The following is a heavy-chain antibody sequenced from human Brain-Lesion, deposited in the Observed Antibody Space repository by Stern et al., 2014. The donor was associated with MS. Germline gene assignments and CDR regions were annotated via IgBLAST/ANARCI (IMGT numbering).Heavy chain of an antibody. CDR2: VNNDGRRT. V-gene: IGHV3-74*02. D-gene: IGHD3-10*01. Sequence: EVQLVESGGGLVQPGGSLRLSCAASGFTFSNYWMHWVHQAPGKGLVWVSRVNNDGRRTSYADSVKGRFTMSRDNAKNTLYLQMNSLRVEDTAIYYCARGERWFDSWGQGTLVTVSS. J-gene: IGHJ5*01. CDR3: ARGERWFDS. CDR1: GFTFSNYW.